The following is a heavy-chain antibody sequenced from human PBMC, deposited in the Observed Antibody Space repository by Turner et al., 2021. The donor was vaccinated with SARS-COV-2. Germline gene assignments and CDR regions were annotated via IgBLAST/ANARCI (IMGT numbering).Heavy chain of an antibody. CDR1: GGSISSQS. Sequence: QVQLQESGPGLVRPSEPLSLDCTVSGGSISSQSWSWHRQSPGRGLEWIGYFYKIGSIDYNPPLRIRVTISVDTSKNQLSLNLFSMTAADTAVYYCATHQASTSVYDHGMNVWGQGTAVIVSS. V-gene: IGHV4-59*08. CDR2: FYKIGSI. D-gene: IGHD1-1*01. CDR3: ATHQASTSVYDHGMNV. J-gene: IGHJ6*02.